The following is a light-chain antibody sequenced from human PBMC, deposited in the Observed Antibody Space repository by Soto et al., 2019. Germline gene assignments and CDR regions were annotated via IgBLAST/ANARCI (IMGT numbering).Light chain of an antibody. CDR2: GAF. CDR3: QQYNMCPHT. Sequence: EIVMTQSPATLSVSPGERVTLSCRASQSVSSKLALFQQKPGQAPRLLIYGAFTRATGIPTRFSGSGSETEFTLTISSLQSEDFAVYYCQQYNMCPHTFGQGTKLEIK. V-gene: IGKV3-15*01. CDR1: QSVSSK. J-gene: IGKJ2*01.